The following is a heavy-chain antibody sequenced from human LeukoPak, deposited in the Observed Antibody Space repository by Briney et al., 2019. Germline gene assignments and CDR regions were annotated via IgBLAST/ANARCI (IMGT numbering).Heavy chain of an antibody. V-gene: IGHV3-11*01. J-gene: IGHJ4*02. Sequence: GGSLRLSCAASGFTFSDYYMSWIRQAPGKGLEWVSYISSSGSTIYYADSVKGRFTISRDNAKNSLYLQMNSLRAEDTAVYYCARIPSYYYGSGMPYHFDYWGQGTLVTVSS. CDR2: ISSSGSTI. CDR1: GFTFSDYY. CDR3: ARIPSYYYGSGMPYHFDY. D-gene: IGHD3-10*01.